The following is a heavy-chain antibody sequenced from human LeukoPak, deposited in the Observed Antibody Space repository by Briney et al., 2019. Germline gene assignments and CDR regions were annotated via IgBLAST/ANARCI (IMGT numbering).Heavy chain of an antibody. CDR3: ARDILTGYYKSNHFDY. CDR1: GFTFSSYS. Sequence: GGSLRLSCAASGFTFSSYSMNWVRQAPGKGLEWVSYISSSSSTIYYADSVKGRFTISRDNAKNSLYLQMNSLRAEDTAVYYCARDILTGYYKSNHFDYWGQGTLVTVSS. V-gene: IGHV3-48*01. J-gene: IGHJ4*02. CDR2: ISSSSSTI. D-gene: IGHD3-9*01.